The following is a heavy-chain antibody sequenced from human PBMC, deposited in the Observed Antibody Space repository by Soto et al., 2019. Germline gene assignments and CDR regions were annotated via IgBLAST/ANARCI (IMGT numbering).Heavy chain of an antibody. CDR3: AREFGDILTGYLAWFDP. J-gene: IGHJ5*02. V-gene: IGHV4-31*03. CDR1: GGSISSGGYY. CDR2: IYYSGST. D-gene: IGHD3-9*01. Sequence: PSETLSLTCTVSGGSISSGGYYWSWIRQHPGKGLEWIGYIYYSGSTYYNPSLKSRVTISVDTSKNQFSLKLSSVTAADTAVYYCAREFGDILTGYLAWFDPWGQGTLVTVSS.